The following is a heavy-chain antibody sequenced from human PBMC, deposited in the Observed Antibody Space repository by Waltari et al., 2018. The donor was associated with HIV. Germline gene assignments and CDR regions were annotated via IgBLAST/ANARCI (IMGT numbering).Heavy chain of an antibody. D-gene: IGHD4-17*01. CDR3: AKGEYYGDYLGH. CDR2: MSYDGSRR. V-gene: IGHV3-30*18. Sequence: QLAESGGGVVEPGRSLTLSCVTPGLPFTIYGLHWVRPAPGKGLEWVAVMSYDGSRRYYVDSVKGRFTISRDTSRNTQYLQMNSLRAEDTAVYYCAKGEYYGDYLGHWGQGTLVTVSS. CDR1: GLPFTIYG. J-gene: IGHJ4*02.